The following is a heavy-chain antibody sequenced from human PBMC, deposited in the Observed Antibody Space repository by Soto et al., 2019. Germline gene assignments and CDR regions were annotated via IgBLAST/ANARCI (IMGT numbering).Heavy chain of an antibody. V-gene: IGHV4-39*02. J-gene: IGHJ6*02. CDR3: ARDPSLTYGDYYYYYGMDV. CDR2: IYYSGNT. CDR1: GGSISSPSYY. D-gene: IGHD4-17*01. Sequence: PSETLSLTCSVSGGSISSPSYYWGWIRQPPGKGLEWIGSIYYSGNTYYNPSLKSRVTISRDNAKNSLYLQMNSLRAEDTAVYYCARDPSLTYGDYYYYYGMDVWGQGTTVTVSS.